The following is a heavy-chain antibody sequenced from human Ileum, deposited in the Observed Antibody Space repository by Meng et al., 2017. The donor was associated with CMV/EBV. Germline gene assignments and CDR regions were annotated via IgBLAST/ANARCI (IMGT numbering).Heavy chain of an antibody. CDR3: VHRYSSSSGQVS. Sequence: QIPLTESGPTLVKPTQPLTLTCTFSGFSLPTNVESVGWIRQPPGKALEWLALIHGGGGKQYSPSLQSRLTATRDTSKNQVVLTMTNMDPVDTATYYCVHRYSSSSGQVSWGQGTLVTVSS. J-gene: IGHJ5*02. V-gene: IGHV2-5*02. CDR2: IHGGGGK. D-gene: IGHD6-6*01. CDR1: GFSLPTNVES.